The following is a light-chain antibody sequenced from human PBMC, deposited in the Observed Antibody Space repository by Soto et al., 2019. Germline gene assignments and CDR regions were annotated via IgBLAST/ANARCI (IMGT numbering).Light chain of an antibody. CDR1: QSVSINY. CDR3: QQYGSSLLT. J-gene: IGKJ4*01. V-gene: IGKV3-20*01. CDR2: GAS. Sequence: EIVLTQSPGTLSLSPGERATLSCRASQSVSINYLAWYQQKPGQAPRLLIYGASNRATGIPDRFSGSGSGTDFTLSISRLEPEDFAVYYCQQYGSSLLTFGGGTKVEI.